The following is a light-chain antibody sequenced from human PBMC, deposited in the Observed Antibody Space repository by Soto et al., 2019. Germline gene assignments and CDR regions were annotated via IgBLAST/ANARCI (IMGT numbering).Light chain of an antibody. J-gene: IGLJ2*01. CDR1: IFNIGSNS. V-gene: IGLV1-51*01. CDR2: DIN. Sequence: QSVLTQPPPVSAAPGQNVTISCSGSIFNIGSNSVSWYRHLPGTAPKLLIYDINQRPSGIPDRFSGSKSGTSATLGITGLQTGDEADYYCGTWDSSLSSVVFGGGTKLTVL. CDR3: GTWDSSLSSVV.